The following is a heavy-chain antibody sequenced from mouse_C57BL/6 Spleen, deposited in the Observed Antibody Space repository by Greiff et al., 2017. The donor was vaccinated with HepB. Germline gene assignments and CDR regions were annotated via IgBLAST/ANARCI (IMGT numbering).Heavy chain of an antibody. CDR2: IYPGDGDT. Sequence: QVQLQQSGAELVKPGASVKISCKASGYAFSSYWMNWVKQRPGKGLEWIGQIYPGDGDTNYNGKFKGKATLTADKSSSTAYMQLSSLTSEDSAVYFCARRTTVVATDYYYAMDYWGQGTSVTVSS. CDR1: GYAFSSYW. V-gene: IGHV1-80*01. D-gene: IGHD1-1*01. J-gene: IGHJ4*01. CDR3: ARRTTVVATDYYYAMDY.